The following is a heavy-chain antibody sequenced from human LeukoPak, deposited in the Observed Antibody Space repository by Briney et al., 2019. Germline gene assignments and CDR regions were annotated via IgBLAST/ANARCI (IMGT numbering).Heavy chain of an antibody. J-gene: IGHJ4*02. CDR2: ISGSGGSI. CDR3: AKPPYGSGSDYNILSFDY. V-gene: IGHV3-23*01. CDR1: GFTFSSYA. Sequence: GGSLRLSCAASGFTFSSYAMSWVRQAPGKGLEWVSAISGSGGSIDYADSVKGRFFISRDNFKNTLYLQMNSLRAEDTAVYYCAKPPYGSGSDYNILSFDYWGQGTLVTVSS. D-gene: IGHD3-10*01.